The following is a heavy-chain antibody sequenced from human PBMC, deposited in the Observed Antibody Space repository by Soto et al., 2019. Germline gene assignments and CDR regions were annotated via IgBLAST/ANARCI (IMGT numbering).Heavy chain of an antibody. J-gene: IGHJ5*02. D-gene: IGHD3-9*01. CDR2: IYHSGST. CDR1: GGSISSSNW. V-gene: IGHV4-4*02. Sequence: SETLSLTCAVSGGSISSSNWWSWVRQPPGKGLEWIGEIYHSGSTNYNPSLKSRVTISVDNSKNQFSLEVSSVTAADTAIYYCTRHLVSGTISRGNWFDPWGQGTPVTVSS. CDR3: TRHLVSGTISRGNWFDP.